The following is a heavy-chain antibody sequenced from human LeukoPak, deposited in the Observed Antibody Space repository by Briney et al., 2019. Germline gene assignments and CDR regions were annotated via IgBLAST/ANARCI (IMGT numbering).Heavy chain of an antibody. CDR3: TTNTAFDY. D-gene: IGHD5-18*01. CDR2: IKSKTEGGTT. Sequence: GGSLRLSCVAPGFTVSSAWMSWVRQAPGKGLEWVGRIKSKTEGGTTEYAAPVKGRFTISRDDSKNTLYLRMNSLKTEDTALYYCTTNTAFDYWGQGTLVTVSS. V-gene: IGHV3-15*01. CDR1: GFTVSSAW. J-gene: IGHJ4*02.